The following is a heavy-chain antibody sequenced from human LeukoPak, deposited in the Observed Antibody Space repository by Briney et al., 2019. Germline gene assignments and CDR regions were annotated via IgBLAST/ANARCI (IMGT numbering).Heavy chain of an antibody. V-gene: IGHV3-43*01. CDR3: AKDRYSSSSGYYFDY. CDR1: GFTFGDYT. J-gene: IGHJ4*02. D-gene: IGHD6-6*01. Sequence: GGSLGLSCAASGFTFGDYTMHWVRQAPGKGLEWVSLISWDGGSTYYADSVKGRFTISRDNSKNSLYLQMNSLRTEDTALYYCAKDRYSSSSGYYFDYWGQGTLVTVSS. CDR2: ISWDGGST.